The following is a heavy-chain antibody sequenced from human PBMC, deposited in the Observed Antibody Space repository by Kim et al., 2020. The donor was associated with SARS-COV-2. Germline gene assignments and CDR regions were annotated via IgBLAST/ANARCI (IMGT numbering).Heavy chain of an antibody. Sequence: SETLSLTCTVSGGSISSYYWSWIRQPPGKGLEWIGYIYYSGSTNYNPSLKSRVTISVDTSKNQFSLKLSSVTAADTAVYYCARYSSSAGNFDYWGQGTLV. J-gene: IGHJ4*02. CDR3: ARYSSSAGNFDY. D-gene: IGHD6-6*01. CDR2: IYYSGST. CDR1: GGSISSYY. V-gene: IGHV4-59*08.